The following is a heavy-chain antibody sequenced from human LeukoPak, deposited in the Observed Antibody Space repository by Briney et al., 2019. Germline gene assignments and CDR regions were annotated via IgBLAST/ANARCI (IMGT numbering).Heavy chain of an antibody. D-gene: IGHD3-3*01. CDR3: ARAKTYDFWSGYYTGSGPYYYYYMDV. CDR2: INHSGST. CDR1: GGSFSGYY. V-gene: IGHV4-34*01. Sequence: SETLSLTCAVYGGSFSGYYWSWIRQPPGKGLEWIGEINHSGSTNYNPSLKSRVTISVDTSKNQFSLKLSSVTAADTAVYYCARAKTYDFWSGYYTGSGPYYYYYMDVWGKGTTVTVSS. J-gene: IGHJ6*03.